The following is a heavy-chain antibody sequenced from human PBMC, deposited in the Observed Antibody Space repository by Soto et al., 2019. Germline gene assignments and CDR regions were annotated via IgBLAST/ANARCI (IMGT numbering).Heavy chain of an antibody. CDR3: ARDLLGGLLVGAIVGMDV. V-gene: IGHV3-33*01. CDR2: IWYDGSNK. CDR1: GVTFISYG. Sequence: GGSLRLSCAASGVTFISYGMHWVRQATGKGLEWVAVIWYDGSNKYYADFVKGRFTISRDNSKNTLYLQMNSLRAEDTAVYYCARDLLGGLLVGAIVGMDVWGQGTTVTVSS. D-gene: IGHD1-26*01. J-gene: IGHJ6*02.